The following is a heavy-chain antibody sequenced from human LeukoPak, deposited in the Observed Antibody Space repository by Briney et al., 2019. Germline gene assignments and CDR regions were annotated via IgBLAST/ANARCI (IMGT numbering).Heavy chain of an antibody. CDR1: GYTFTGYY. V-gene: IGHV1-2*02. CDR2: INPNNGGT. CDR3: ARDQSSGYETFDY. D-gene: IGHD5-12*01. Sequence: ASVKVSCKASGYTFTGYYIHWVRQAPGQGLEWMGWINPNNGGTNYAQKFQGRVTMTRDTSINTAYMELNRLTSDDTAVHYCARDQSSGYETFDYWGQGTPVTVSS. J-gene: IGHJ4*02.